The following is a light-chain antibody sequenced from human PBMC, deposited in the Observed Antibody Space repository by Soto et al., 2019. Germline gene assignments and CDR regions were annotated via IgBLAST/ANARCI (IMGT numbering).Light chain of an antibody. CDR2: WAS. CDR1: QSVLHSSNNKNY. V-gene: IGKV4-1*01. Sequence: DIVMTQSPDSLTVSLGERATINCKSSQSVLHSSNNKNYLAWYQQTPGQPPKLFIYWASTRESGVPDRFSGSGSGTDFTLTISSLQAEDVAVYYCQQYYSTPRTFGLGTKVDIK. CDR3: QQYYSTPRT. J-gene: IGKJ1*01.